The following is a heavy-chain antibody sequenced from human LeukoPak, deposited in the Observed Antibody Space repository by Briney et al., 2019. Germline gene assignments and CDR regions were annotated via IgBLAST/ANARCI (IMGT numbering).Heavy chain of an antibody. CDR1: GYTFTGYY. Sequence: ASVKVSCKASGYTFTGYYMHWVRQAPGQGLEWMGWINPNSGGTNYAQKFQGRVTMTRDTSISTAYMELSRLRSDDTAVYYCARGPIPAATPFDYWGQGTLVTVSS. J-gene: IGHJ4*02. CDR2: INPNSGGT. V-gene: IGHV1-2*02. CDR3: ARGPIPAATPFDY. D-gene: IGHD2-2*01.